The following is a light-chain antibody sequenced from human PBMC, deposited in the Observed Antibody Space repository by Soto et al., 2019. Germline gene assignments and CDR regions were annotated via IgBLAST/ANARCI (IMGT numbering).Light chain of an antibody. CDR3: QKSYSTTWK. CDR1: QSVSSN. Sequence: EIVLTQSPVTLSVSPGERATLSFRASQSVSSNLAWYQQKPGQAPRLLIYGASTRATGIPARFSGSGSGTEFTLTISSLQSEDFATYYCQKSYSTTWKFGQGTKVDNK. CDR2: GAS. J-gene: IGKJ1*01. V-gene: IGKV3-15*01.